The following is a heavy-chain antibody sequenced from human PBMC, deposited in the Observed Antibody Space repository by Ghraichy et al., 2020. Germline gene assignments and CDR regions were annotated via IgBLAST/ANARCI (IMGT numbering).Heavy chain of an antibody. J-gene: IGHJ6*02. V-gene: IGHV1-69*04. CDR2: IIPILGIA. CDR3: ARDIVVVVAATPSGYYYGMDV. Sequence: SVKVSCKASGGTFSSYAISWVRQAPGQGLEWMGRIIPILGIANYAQKFQGRVTITADKSTSTAYMELSSLRSEDTAVYYCARDIVVVVAATPSGYYYGMDVWGQGTTVTVSS. CDR1: GGTFSSYA. D-gene: IGHD2-15*01.